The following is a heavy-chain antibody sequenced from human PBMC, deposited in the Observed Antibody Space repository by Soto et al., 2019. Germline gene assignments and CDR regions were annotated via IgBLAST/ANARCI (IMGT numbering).Heavy chain of an antibody. D-gene: IGHD3-9*01. CDR3: ARAPTYYDILTGYYQGYYYYGMDV. CDR1: GGSISSYY. J-gene: IGHJ6*02. V-gene: IGHV4-59*01. Sequence: PSETLSLTCTVSGGSISSYYWSWILQPPGKGLEWNGYIYYSGSTNYNPSLKSRVTISVDTSKNQFSLKLSSVTAADTAVYYCARAPTYYDILTGYYQGYYYYGMDVWGQGTTVTVSS. CDR2: IYYSGST.